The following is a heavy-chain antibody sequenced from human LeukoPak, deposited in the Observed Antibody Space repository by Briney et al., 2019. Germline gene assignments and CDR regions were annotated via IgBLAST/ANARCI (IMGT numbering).Heavy chain of an antibody. CDR1: GGSISTYY. CDR2: IYYRGTT. J-gene: IGHJ4*02. Sequence: SETLSLTCTVSGGSISTYYWSWIRQPPGKGLEWIGYIYYRGTTDYDPSLKSRVTLSVDTSKNQFSLKLSSVTAADTAVYYCARDSAAAGTVDYWGQGTLVTVSS. CDR3: ARDSAAAGTVDY. D-gene: IGHD6-13*01. V-gene: IGHV4-59*12.